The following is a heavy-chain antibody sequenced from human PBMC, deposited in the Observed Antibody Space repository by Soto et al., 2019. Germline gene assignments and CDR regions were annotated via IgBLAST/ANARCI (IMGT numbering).Heavy chain of an antibody. CDR2: IYYSGST. J-gene: IGHJ4*02. V-gene: IGHV4-59*01. CDR1: GGSISSYY. Sequence: PSETLSLTCTVSGGSISSYYWSWIRQPPGKGLEWIGYIYYSGSTNYNPSLKSRVTISVDTSKNQFSLKLSSVTAADTAVYYCARDSQQLAPDSWGQGTLVTVSS. D-gene: IGHD6-13*01. CDR3: ARDSQQLAPDS.